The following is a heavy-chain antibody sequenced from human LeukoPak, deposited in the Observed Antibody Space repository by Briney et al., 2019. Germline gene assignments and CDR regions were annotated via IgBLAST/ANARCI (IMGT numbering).Heavy chain of an antibody. V-gene: IGHV1-2*02. CDR2: INPNSGGT. Sequence: VASVKVSCKASGYTFTGYYMHWVRQAPGQGLEWMGWINPNSGGTNYAQKFQGRVTMTRDTSISTAYMELSRLRSDDTAVYYCARVLPGPVWWLRGGCYWGQGTLVTVSS. CDR1: GYTFTGYY. D-gene: IGHD5-12*01. CDR3: ARVLPGPVWWLRGGCY. J-gene: IGHJ4*02.